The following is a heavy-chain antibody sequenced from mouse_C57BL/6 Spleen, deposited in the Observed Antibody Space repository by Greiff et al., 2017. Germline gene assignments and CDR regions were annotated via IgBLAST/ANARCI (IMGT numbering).Heavy chain of an antibody. Sequence: QVQLQQPGAELVKPGASVKLSCKASGYTFTSYWMHWVKQRPGQGLEWIGVIYPGSGNTNYNEKFKSKATLTVDTSSSTAYMHLSSLTSEDSAVXYYARTGIHVCYYYAMDYWGQGTSVTVSS. V-gene: IGHV1-64*01. CDR3: ARTGIHVCYYYAMDY. CDR1: GYTFTSYW. J-gene: IGHJ4*01. D-gene: IGHD6-1*01. CDR2: IYPGSGNT.